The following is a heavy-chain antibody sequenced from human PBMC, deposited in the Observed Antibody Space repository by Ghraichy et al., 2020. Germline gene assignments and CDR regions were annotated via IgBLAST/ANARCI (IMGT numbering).Heavy chain of an antibody. V-gene: IGHV4-34*01. CDR1: GGSFSGYY. CDR3: ATTFNDFWSGYYSYYFDY. J-gene: IGHJ4*02. D-gene: IGHD3-3*01. Sequence: SETLSLTCAVYGGSFSGYYWSWIRQPPGKGLEWIGEINHSGSTNYNPSLKSRVTISVDTSKNQFSLKLSSVTAADTAVYYCATTFNDFWSGYYSYYFDYWGQGTLVTVSS. CDR2: INHSGST.